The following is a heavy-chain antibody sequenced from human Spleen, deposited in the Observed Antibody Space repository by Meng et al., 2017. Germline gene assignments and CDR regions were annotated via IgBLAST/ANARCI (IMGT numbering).Heavy chain of an antibody. CDR2: INPKSGDT. Sequence: QVQLVQAGGGVKKPGASVKVSCKPSGYNFPDFYIHWVRRAPGQGLEWMGRINPKSGDTHYAQKFQARVTMTGDTSISTAYMELSGLRSDDTAMYYCARDEDISAAGKLFGDYWGQGTLVTVSS. V-gene: IGHV1-2*06. D-gene: IGHD6-25*01. CDR3: ARDEDISAAGKLFGDY. CDR1: GYNFPDFY. J-gene: IGHJ4*02.